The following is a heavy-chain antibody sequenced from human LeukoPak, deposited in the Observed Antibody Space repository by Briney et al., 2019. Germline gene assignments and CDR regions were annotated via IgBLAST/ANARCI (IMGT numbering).Heavy chain of an antibody. Sequence: SETLSLTCTVSGGSISSSSYYWGWIRQPPGKGLEWIGSIYYSGSTYYNPSLKSRVTISVDTSKNQFSLKLSSVTAADTAVYYCARDGREAVLQHWGQGTLVTVSS. V-gene: IGHV4-39*02. CDR3: ARDGREAVLQH. CDR2: IYYSGST. J-gene: IGHJ1*01. CDR1: GGSISSSSYY. D-gene: IGHD1-26*01.